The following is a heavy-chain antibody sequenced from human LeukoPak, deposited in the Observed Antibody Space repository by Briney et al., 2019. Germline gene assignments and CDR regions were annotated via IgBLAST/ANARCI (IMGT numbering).Heavy chain of an antibody. J-gene: IGHJ1*01. Sequence: PSQTLSLTCTVSGGSISSGGYYWSWIRQHPGKGLEWIGYIYYSGSTYYNPSLKSRVTISVDTSKNQFSLKLSSVTAADTAVYYCARGRLDILTGYTEYFQHWGQGTLVTVSS. CDR2: IYYSGST. V-gene: IGHV4-31*03. D-gene: IGHD3-9*01. CDR1: GGSISSGGYY. CDR3: ARGRLDILTGYTEYFQH.